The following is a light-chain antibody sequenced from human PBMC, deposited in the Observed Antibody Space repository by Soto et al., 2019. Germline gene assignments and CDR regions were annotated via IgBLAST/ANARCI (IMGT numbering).Light chain of an antibody. CDR1: SSDVGGYNY. Sequence: QSALTQPASVSGSPGQSITISCTGTSSDVGGYNYVSWYQQHPGKVPKVMIFEVSNRPSGISHRFSGSKSGNTASLTISGLQPEDEADYYCCSYAGSSLVFGGGTKLTVL. V-gene: IGLV2-14*01. J-gene: IGLJ2*01. CDR2: EVS. CDR3: CSYAGSSLV.